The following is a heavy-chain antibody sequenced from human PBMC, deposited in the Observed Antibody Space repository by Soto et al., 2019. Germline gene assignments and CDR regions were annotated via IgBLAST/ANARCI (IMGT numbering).Heavy chain of an antibody. CDR3: ARPPYSSSWYFWFDP. CDR2: INPNSGGT. CDR1: GYTFTGYY. D-gene: IGHD6-13*01. Sequence: QVQLVQSGAEVKKPGASVKVSCKASGYTFTGYYMHWVRQAPGQGLEWMGWINPNSGGTNYAQKFQGRVTMTRDMSISTAYMELSRLRSDDTAVYYCARPPYSSSWYFWFDPWGQGTLVTVSS. V-gene: IGHV1-2*02. J-gene: IGHJ5*02.